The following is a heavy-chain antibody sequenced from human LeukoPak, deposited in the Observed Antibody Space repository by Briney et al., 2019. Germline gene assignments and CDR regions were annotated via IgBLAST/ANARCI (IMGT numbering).Heavy chain of an antibody. CDR2: IDPGDSYT. D-gene: IGHD6-6*01. Sequence: GESLKISCKGSGYSFTSYWISWVRQMPGKGLEWMGRIDPGDSYTNYSPSFQGHVSISSDKSINTAYLQWSSLKASGTAIYYCARLDNSSSDSGMDVWGQGTTVTVSS. J-gene: IGHJ6*02. CDR1: GYSFTSYW. V-gene: IGHV5-10-1*01. CDR3: ARLDNSSSDSGMDV.